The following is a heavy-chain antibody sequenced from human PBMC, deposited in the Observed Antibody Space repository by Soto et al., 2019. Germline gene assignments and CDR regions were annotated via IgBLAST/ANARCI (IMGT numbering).Heavy chain of an antibody. J-gene: IGHJ5*02. CDR1: GYTFTSYG. CDR2: ISAYNGNT. Sequence: ASVKVSCKASGYTFTSYGISWVRQAPGQGLEWMGWISAYNGNTNYAQKLQGRVTMTTDTSTSTAYMELRSLRSDDTAVYYCARGAGVFGATTTPLDPWGQGTLVTVSS. CDR3: ARGAGVFGATTTPLDP. D-gene: IGHD5-12*01. V-gene: IGHV1-18*01.